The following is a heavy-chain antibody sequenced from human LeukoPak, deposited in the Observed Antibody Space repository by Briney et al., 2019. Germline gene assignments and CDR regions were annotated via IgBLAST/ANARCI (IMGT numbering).Heavy chain of an antibody. V-gene: IGHV3-48*01. D-gene: IGHD4/OR15-4a*01. CDR2: IYVGSSLT. CDR3: ARGHPDYASAYYFDY. CDR1: GLSFSSYS. Sequence: PGGSLRLSCAASGLSFSSYSMNWVRQAPGKGLEWIAYIYVGSSLTFYADSVKGRFTISRDNAKNSLYLHMNSLTAEDTAVYYCARGHPDYASAYYFDYGGQGTPVTVS. J-gene: IGHJ4*02.